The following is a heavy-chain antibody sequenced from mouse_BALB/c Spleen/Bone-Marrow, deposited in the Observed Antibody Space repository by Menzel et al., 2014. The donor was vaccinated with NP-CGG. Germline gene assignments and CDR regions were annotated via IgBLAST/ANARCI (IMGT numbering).Heavy chain of an antibody. CDR1: GFNIKDTY. CDR3: ARGYDGFAY. Sequence: VQLKESGAELVKPGASVKLSCTASGFNIKDTYMHWVKQRPEQGLEWIGRIDPANGNTKYDPKFQGKATITADTSSNTAYLQLSSLTSEDTAVYYCARGYDGFAYWGQGTLVTVSA. CDR2: IDPANGNT. J-gene: IGHJ3*01. D-gene: IGHD2-2*01. V-gene: IGHV14-3*02.